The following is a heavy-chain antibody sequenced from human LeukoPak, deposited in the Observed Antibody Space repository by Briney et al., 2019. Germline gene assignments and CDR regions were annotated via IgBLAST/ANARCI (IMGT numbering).Heavy chain of an antibody. CDR1: GFTFSNAW. J-gene: IGHJ4*02. D-gene: IGHD6-19*01. CDR3: TTGNVGSGWYGDY. CDR2: IKSKTDGGTT. V-gene: IGHV3-15*01. Sequence: GGSLRLSCAASGFTFSNAWMSWDRQAPGKGLEWVGRIKSKTDGGTTDYAAPVKGRFTISRDDSKNTLYLQMNSLKTEDTAVYYCTTGNVGSGWYGDYWGQGTLVTVSS.